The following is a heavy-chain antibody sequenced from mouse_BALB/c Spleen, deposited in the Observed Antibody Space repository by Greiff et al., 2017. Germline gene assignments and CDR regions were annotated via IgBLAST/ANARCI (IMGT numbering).Heavy chain of an antibody. V-gene: IGHV14-3*02. CDR3: ARVTGTGDAMDY. CDR1: GFNIKDTY. Sequence: VQLKQSGAELVKPGASVKLSCTASGFNIKDTYMHWVKQRPEQGLEWIGRIDPANGNTKYDPKFQGKATITADTSSNTAYLQLSSLTSEDTAVYYCARVTGTGDAMDYWGQGTSVTVSS. CDR2: IDPANGNT. D-gene: IGHD4-1*01. J-gene: IGHJ4*01.